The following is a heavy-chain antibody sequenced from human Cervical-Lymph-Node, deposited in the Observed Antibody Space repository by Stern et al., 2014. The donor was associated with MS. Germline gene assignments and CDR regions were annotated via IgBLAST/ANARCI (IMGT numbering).Heavy chain of an antibody. V-gene: IGHV5-51*03. J-gene: IGHJ6*02. D-gene: IGHD4-17*01. Sequence: VQLVESGAEVKKPGESLKISCQGSGYSFSNYWIGWVRQMPGKGLEWMGSIYPGDSDTTSSPSFQGQVTISADKSISTAYLQWSSLKASDTAMYYCARLGATASYYYYGLDVWGQGTTVTVSS. CDR3: ARLGATASYYYYGLDV. CDR2: IYPGDSDT. CDR1: GYSFSNYW.